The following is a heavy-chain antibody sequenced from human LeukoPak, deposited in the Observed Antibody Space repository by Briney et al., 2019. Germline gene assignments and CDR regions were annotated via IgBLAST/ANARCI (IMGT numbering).Heavy chain of an antibody. CDR1: GFSLSTSGMC. CDR2: IDWDDDK. J-gene: IGHJ4*02. V-gene: IGHV2-70*11. CDR3: ARTRLLWFGELPSYYFDY. D-gene: IGHD3-10*01. Sequence: SGPALVKPTQTLTLTCTFSGFSLSTSGMCVSWIRQPPGKALEWLARIDWDDDKYYSTSLKTRLTISKDTSKNQVVLTMTNMDPVDTATYYCARTRLLWFGELPSYYFDYWGQGTLVTVSS.